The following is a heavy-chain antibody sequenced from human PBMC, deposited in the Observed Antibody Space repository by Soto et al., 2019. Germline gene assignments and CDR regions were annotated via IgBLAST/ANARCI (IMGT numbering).Heavy chain of an antibody. J-gene: IGHJ4*02. Sequence: GGSLRLSGAASGFTFNTYVMHWVRHAPGKGLEWVAVISYDGSEKYYVDSVKGRFTISKDNSKNTLYLQMNSLRPEDTAVYYCAKSPNFYCSSPNCYKYYFDHWGQGTRVTVSS. V-gene: IGHV3-30*18. D-gene: IGHD2-2*02. CDR3: AKSPNFYCSSPNCYKYYFDH. CDR1: GFTFNTYV. CDR2: ISYDGSEK.